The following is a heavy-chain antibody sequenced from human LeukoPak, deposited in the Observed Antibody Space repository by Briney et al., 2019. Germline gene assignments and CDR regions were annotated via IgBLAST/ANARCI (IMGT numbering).Heavy chain of an antibody. CDR1: GGTFIKYA. J-gene: IGHJ4*02. CDR3: ASPLGYCSSTSCYVH. D-gene: IGHD2-2*01. CDR2: IIPIFGTA. V-gene: IGHV1-69*06. Sequence: SAVTVSFKASGGTFIKYAISWVGQAPGQGREWVGRIIPIFGTANYAQKFQGRVTITADKSTRTAYMKVRSLRSEDTAMYYCASPLGYCSSTSCYVHWGQGTLVTVSS.